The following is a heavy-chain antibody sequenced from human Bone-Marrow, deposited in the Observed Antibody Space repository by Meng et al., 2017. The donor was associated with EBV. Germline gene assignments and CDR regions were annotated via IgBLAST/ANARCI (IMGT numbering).Heavy chain of an antibody. J-gene: IGHJ4*02. V-gene: IGHV1-69*06. CDR3: ASESGRGYTPDY. CDR2: LIPMLGAP. Sequence: QVQLVQSGAEGKKPGSSVKVFCKTSGGTFSSDAISWVRQAPGQGLEWMGGLIPMLGAPNYAQKFQDRVTIIADKSTSIHYMELSSLRSDDTAVYYCASESGRGYTPDYWGRGTLVTVSS. D-gene: IGHD3-10*01. CDR1: GGTFSSDA.